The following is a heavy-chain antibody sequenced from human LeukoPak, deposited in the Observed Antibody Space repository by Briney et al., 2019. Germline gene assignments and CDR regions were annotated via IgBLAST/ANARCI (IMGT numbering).Heavy chain of an antibody. V-gene: IGHV4-34*01. CDR2: INHSGST. CDR3: ARGRKQQLVRRYYFDY. CDR1: GGSFSGYY. Sequence: SETLSLTCAVYGGSFSGYYWSWIRQPPGKGLEWIWEINHSGSTNYNPSLKSRVTISVDTSKNQFSLKLSSVTAADTAVYYCARGRKQQLVRRYYFDYWGQGTLVTVSS. J-gene: IGHJ4*02. D-gene: IGHD6-13*01.